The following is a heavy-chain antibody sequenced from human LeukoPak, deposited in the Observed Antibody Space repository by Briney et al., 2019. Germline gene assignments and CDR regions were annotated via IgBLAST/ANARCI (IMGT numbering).Heavy chain of an antibody. Sequence: GGSLRLSCAASGFTFGTYAMNWVRQAPGKGLEWVSSISRSGRDIYYADSVRGRFTISRDNAKNSLYLQMNSLRAEDTAVYYCAREGSYYFDYWGQGTLVTVSS. V-gene: IGHV3-21*01. CDR3: AREGSYYFDY. J-gene: IGHJ4*02. CDR2: ISRSGRDI. CDR1: GFTFGTYA.